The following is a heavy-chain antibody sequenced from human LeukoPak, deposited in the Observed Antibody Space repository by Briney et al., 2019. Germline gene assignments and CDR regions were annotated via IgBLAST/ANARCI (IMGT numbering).Heavy chain of an antibody. D-gene: IGHD3-22*01. CDR1: GYTFTGYY. Sequence: ASVKVSCKASGYTFTGYYMHWVRQAPAQGLEWMGWINPNSSGTNYAQKFQGRVTMTRDTSISTAYMELSNLRSDDTAVYYCARDLDDSSGYSFDYWGQGTLVTVSS. CDR2: INPNSSGT. J-gene: IGHJ4*02. V-gene: IGHV1-2*02. CDR3: ARDLDDSSGYSFDY.